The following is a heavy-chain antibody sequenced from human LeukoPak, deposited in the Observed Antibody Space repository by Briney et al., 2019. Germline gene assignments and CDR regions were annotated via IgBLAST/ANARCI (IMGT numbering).Heavy chain of an antibody. CDR2: IIPILGIA. V-gene: IGHV1-69*04. CDR1: GYSFSSYD. D-gene: IGHD5-18*01. Sequence: GASVKVSCKASGYSFSSYDINWVRQAPGQGLEWMGRIIPILGIANYAQKFQGRVTITADKSTSTAYMELSSLRSEDTAVYYCARESRGYSPPIIDPWGQGTLVTVSS. J-gene: IGHJ5*02. CDR3: ARESRGYSPPIIDP.